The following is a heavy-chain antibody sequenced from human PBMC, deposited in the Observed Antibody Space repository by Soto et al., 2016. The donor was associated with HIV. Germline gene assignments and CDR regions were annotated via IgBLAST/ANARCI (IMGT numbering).Heavy chain of an antibody. V-gene: IGHV1-2*02. D-gene: IGHD2-15*01. Sequence: LVQSGASVRVSCKASGYTFTGYYMHWVRQAPGQGLEWMAWINPNSGVTNYAQNFQGRVTMTRDTSISTAYMELSRLTSDDTAVYYCARVGSGILSGSTGDAFDIWGQGTMVTVSS. CDR2: INPNSGVT. CDR1: GYTFTGYY. CDR3: ARVGSGILSGSTGDAFDI. J-gene: IGHJ3*02.